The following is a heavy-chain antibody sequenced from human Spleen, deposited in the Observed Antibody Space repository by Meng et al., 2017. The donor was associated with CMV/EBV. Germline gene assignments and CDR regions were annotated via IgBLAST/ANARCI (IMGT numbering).Heavy chain of an antibody. V-gene: IGHV1-2*02. Sequence: ASVKVSCKASGYTFTDFYIHWVRQAPGQGLEWMGWINPNSGGSRYVQKFKGRITMTSDTSISTAYMELSRLKSDDTAVYYCARTHNYGNLGYWGQGTLVTVSS. CDR1: GYTFTDFY. J-gene: IGHJ4*02. D-gene: IGHD5-18*01. CDR3: ARTHNYGNLGY. CDR2: INPNSGGS.